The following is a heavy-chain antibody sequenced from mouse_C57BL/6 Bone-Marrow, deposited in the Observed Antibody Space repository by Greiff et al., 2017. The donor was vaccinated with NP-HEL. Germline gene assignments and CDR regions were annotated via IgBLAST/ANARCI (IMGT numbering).Heavy chain of an antibody. Sequence: QVQLQQPGAELVKPGASVKLSCKASGYTFTSYWMHWVKQRPGQGLEWIGMIHPNSGSTNYNEKFKSKATLTVDKSSSTAYMQLSSLTSEDSAVYYCARRGNVLRGGYYAMDYWGQGTSVTVSS. D-gene: IGHD1-1*01. CDR1: GYTFTSYW. J-gene: IGHJ4*01. CDR2: IHPNSGST. V-gene: IGHV1-64*01. CDR3: ARRGNVLRGGYYAMDY.